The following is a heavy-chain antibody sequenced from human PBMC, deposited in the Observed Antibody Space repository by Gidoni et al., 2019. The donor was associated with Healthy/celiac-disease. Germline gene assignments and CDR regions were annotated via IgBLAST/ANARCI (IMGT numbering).Heavy chain of an antibody. Sequence: QVQLVQSGAEVKKPGASVKVSCKASGYPFTSYAMHWVRQAPGQRLEWMGWINAGNGNTKYSQKFQGRVTITRDTSASTAYMELSSLRSEDTAVYYCAREIKWELLPYFDYWGQGTLVTVSS. CDR3: AREIKWELLPYFDY. J-gene: IGHJ4*02. V-gene: IGHV1-3*01. D-gene: IGHD1-26*01. CDR2: INAGNGNT. CDR1: GYPFTSYA.